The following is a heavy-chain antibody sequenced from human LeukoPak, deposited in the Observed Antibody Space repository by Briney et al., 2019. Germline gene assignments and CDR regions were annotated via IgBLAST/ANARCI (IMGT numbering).Heavy chain of an antibody. CDR1: GFTFNRYT. CDR2: ISSSTTYI. V-gene: IGHV3-21*01. J-gene: IGHJ4*02. CDR3: ARRYYGSATYRLPYDY. Sequence: GGSLRLSCAASGFTFNRYTMNWVRQGPGKGLEWVSSISSSTTYIYYADSVKGRFTISRDNAKNSLYLQMSSLRAEDAAVYYCARRYYGSATYRLPYDYWGQGTLVTVSS. D-gene: IGHD3-22*01.